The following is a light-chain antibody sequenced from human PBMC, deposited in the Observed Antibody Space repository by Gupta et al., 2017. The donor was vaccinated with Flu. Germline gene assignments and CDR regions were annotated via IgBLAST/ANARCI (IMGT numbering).Light chain of an antibody. J-gene: IGLJ2*01. CDR2: SAN. CDR1: SGSVSSAHY. Sequence: QTVLTQESSLSVSPGGTVTLTCALTSGSVSSAHYPSWYQQSPGQPPRTLMYSANSRSAGVPGRFSASIVGNTAVLTITGAEAEEEGYYFCMMYMSNDISIFGGGTKLTVL. CDR3: MMYMSNDISI. V-gene: IGLV8-61*01.